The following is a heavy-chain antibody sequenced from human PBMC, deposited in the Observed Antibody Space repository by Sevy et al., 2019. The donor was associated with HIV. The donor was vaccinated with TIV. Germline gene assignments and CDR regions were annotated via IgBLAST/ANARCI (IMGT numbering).Heavy chain of an antibody. Sequence: GGSLRLSCAASGFTFSTYPMNWVRQAPGKGLEWVSSISFSSNYIYYADSVKGRFTISRDNFKKTLDLQMNSLRAEDTAVYYCAKCSSTSCYDYWGQGTLVTVSS. CDR3: AKCSSTSCYDY. J-gene: IGHJ4*02. CDR2: ISFSSNYI. V-gene: IGHV3-21*04. D-gene: IGHD2-2*01. CDR1: GFTFSTYP.